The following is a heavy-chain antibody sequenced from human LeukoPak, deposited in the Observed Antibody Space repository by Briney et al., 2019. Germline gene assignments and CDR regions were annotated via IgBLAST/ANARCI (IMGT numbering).Heavy chain of an antibody. V-gene: IGHV3-11*01. J-gene: IGHJ4*02. Sequence: GGSLRLSCTASGVSFSDYYMKWVRQTPGKGLEWLSYISHSGATVQYADSVRGRFPVSTDNHKNTLYLQMSSLRIEDTSVYYCARDGAYDDASGYRADFCGQGTLVSVSS. CDR2: ISHSGATV. CDR1: GVSFSDYY. CDR3: ARDGAYDDASGYRADF. D-gene: IGHD3-22*01.